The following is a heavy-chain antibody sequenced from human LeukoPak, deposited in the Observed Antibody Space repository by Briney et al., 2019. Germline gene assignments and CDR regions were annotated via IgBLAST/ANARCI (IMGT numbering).Heavy chain of an antibody. Sequence: SETLSLTCTVSGGSISSYYWSWIRQPPGKGLEWIGYIYYSGSTNYNPSLTSRVTISVDTSKNQFSLKLSSVTAADTAVYYCASGYCSSTSCLFDPWGQGTLVTVSS. V-gene: IGHV4-59*01. CDR1: GGSISSYY. J-gene: IGHJ5*02. D-gene: IGHD2-2*03. CDR2: IYYSGST. CDR3: ASGYCSSTSCLFDP.